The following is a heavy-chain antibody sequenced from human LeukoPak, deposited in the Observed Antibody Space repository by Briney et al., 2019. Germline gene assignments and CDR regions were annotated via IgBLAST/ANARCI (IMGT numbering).Heavy chain of an antibody. V-gene: IGHV3-21*01. CDR2: ISSSSSYI. J-gene: IGHJ5*02. D-gene: IGHD2-15*01. CDR3: ARDYSYSTGGYWFDP. Sequence: GGSLRLSCAASGFTFSSYSMNWVRQAPGKGLEWVSSISSSSSYIYYADSVKGRFTISRDKAKNSLYLQMNSLRAEDTAVYYCARDYSYSTGGYWFDPWGQGTLVTVSS. CDR1: GFTFSSYS.